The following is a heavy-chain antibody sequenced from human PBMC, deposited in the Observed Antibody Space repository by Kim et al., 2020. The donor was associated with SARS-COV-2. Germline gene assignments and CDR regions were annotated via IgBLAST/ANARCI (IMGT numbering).Heavy chain of an antibody. CDR1: GFTLSDFA. CDR2: ISYDGTKK. V-gene: IGHV3-30*04. D-gene: IGHD3-10*01. CDR3: ARGHYYGPGTSPFYY. Sequence: GGSLRLSCAVSGFTLSDFAMNWVRQPPGKGLEWVALISYDGTKKQIADSVRGRFSVSRDNSKNTIYLEMNGLRPEDTAVYYCARGHYYGPGTSPFYYWGQGTLVTVSS. J-gene: IGHJ4*02.